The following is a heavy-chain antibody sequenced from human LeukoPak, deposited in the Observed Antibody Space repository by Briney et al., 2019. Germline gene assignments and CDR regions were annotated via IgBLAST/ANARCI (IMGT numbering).Heavy chain of an antibody. J-gene: IGHJ4*02. V-gene: IGHV4-39*01. D-gene: IGHD1-7*01. CDR2: IYYSGST. Sequence: SQTLSLTCTASGGSISRTSYYWGWIRQPPGKGLEWIGSIYYSGSTYYNPSLKSRVTISVDTSKNQFSLKLSSVTAADTAVYYCARRSITGTTATDYWGQGTLVTVSS. CDR3: ARRSITGTTATDY. CDR1: GGSISRTSYY.